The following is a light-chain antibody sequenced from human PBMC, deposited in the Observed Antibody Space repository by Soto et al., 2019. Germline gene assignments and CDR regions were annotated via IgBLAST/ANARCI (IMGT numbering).Light chain of an antibody. CDR2: WAS. CDR1: QSVLYSSNNKNY. J-gene: IGKJ3*01. V-gene: IGKV4-1*01. Sequence: DIVMTQSPDSLAVSLGERATINCKSSQSVLYSSNNKNYLAWYQQKPGQPPKLLIYWASTRESGVPDRCSGSGSATDFTLPLSSLQAEDVAVYYCQQYYSTPPVTFGPGTKVDIK. CDR3: QQYYSTPPVT.